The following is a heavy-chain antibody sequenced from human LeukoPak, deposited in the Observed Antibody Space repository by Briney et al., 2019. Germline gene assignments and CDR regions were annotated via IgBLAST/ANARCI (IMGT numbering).Heavy chain of an antibody. Sequence: GGSLRLSCAASGSTFSDYYMSWIRQAPGKGLEWLSYISSDTTTYYADSVRGRFTISRDNAKNSLYLQMNSLRAEDTAVYYCARYCSSTSCYIGSAEYFQDWGQGTLVTVSS. CDR1: GSTFSDYY. V-gene: IGHV3-11*01. CDR3: ARYCSSTSCYIGSAEYFQD. CDR2: ISSDTTT. J-gene: IGHJ1*01. D-gene: IGHD2-2*02.